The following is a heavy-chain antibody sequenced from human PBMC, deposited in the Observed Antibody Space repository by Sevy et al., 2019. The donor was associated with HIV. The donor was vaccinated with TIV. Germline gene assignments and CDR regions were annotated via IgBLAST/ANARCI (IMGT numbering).Heavy chain of an antibody. CDR1: GFTFSDSA. V-gene: IGHV3-73*01. Sequence: GGSLRLSCAASGFTFSDSAMHWVRQASGKGLEWVGRIRSKPKVNATTYAASVKGRFTLSRDDSKNTAYLQMESLRLEDTAVYYCSRDSPYGVPNDSWGQRTLVTVSS. J-gene: IGHJ4*02. CDR2: IRSKPKVNAT. CDR3: SRDSPYGVPNDS. D-gene: IGHD4-17*01.